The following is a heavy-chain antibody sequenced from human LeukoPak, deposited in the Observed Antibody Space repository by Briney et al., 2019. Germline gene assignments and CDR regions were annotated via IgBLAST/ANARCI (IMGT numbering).Heavy chain of an antibody. D-gene: IGHD3-10*01. CDR2: IYTSGST. Sequence: SETLSLTCTVSGGSISSYYWSWIRQPAGKGLEWIGRIYTSGSTNYNPSLKSRVTMSVDTSKNQFSLKLSSVTAADTAVYDCARVMVRGVITGADAIDIWSQGTMVTVSS. CDR3: ARVMVRGVITGADAIDI. J-gene: IGHJ3*02. V-gene: IGHV4-4*07. CDR1: GGSISSYY.